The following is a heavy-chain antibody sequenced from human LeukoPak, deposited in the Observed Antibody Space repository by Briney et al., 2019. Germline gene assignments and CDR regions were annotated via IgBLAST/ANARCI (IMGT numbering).Heavy chain of an antibody. CDR2: IYHSGST. CDR1: GGSISSSNW. Sequence: SETLSLTCAVSGGSISSSNWWSWVRQPPGKGLEWIGEIYHSGSTNYNPSLKSRVTISVDKSKNQFSLKLSSVTAADTAVYYCARETMIDDYNWFDPWGQGTLVTVSS. V-gene: IGHV4-4*02. J-gene: IGHJ5*02. CDR3: ARETMIDDYNWFDP. D-gene: IGHD3-22*01.